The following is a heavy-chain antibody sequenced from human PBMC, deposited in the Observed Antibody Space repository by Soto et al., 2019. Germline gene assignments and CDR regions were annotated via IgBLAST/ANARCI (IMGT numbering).Heavy chain of an antibody. CDR2: IWYDGSNK. Sequence: QVQLVESGGGVVQPGRSLRLSCAASGFTFSSYGMHWVRQAPGKGLEWVAVIWYDGSNKYYADSVKGRFTISRDNSKNTLYLQMNSLRAEDTAVYYCARVRYYDDSSGYYRPYYYGMDVW. CDR3: ARVRYYDDSSGYYRPYYYGMDV. D-gene: IGHD3-22*01. J-gene: IGHJ6*01. V-gene: IGHV3-33*01. CDR1: GFTFSSYG.